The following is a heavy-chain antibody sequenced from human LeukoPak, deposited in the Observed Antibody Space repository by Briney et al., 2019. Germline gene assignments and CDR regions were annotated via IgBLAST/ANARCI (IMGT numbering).Heavy chain of an antibody. J-gene: IGHJ4*02. D-gene: IGHD4-23*01. CDR3: AGYGGNRFDY. Sequence: SETLSLTCTVSGGPISSGSYYWSWIRQPAGKGLEWIGRIYTSGSTNYNPSLKSRVTISVDTSKNQFSLKLSSVTAADTAVYYCAGYGGNRFDYWGQGTLVTVSS. CDR2: IYTSGST. CDR1: GGPISSGSYY. V-gene: IGHV4-61*02.